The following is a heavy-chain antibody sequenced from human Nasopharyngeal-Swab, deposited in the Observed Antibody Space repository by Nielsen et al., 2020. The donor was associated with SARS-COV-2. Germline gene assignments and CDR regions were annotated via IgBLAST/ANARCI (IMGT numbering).Heavy chain of an antibody. D-gene: IGHD5-12*01. CDR2: IYYSGST. CDR1: GGSISSGGYS. Sequence: SETLSLTCAVSGGSISSGGYSWSWIRQPPGKGLEWIGYIYYSGSTYYNPSLKSRVTISVDTSKNQFSLKLSSVTAADTAVYYCARRKGYSGYGMDVWGQGTTVTISS. CDR3: ARRKGYSGYGMDV. J-gene: IGHJ6*02. V-gene: IGHV4-30-4*07.